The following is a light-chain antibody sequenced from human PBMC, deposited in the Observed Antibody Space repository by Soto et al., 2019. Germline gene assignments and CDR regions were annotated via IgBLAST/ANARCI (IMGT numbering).Light chain of an antibody. CDR3: QQTFKIPLT. Sequence: DIQMTQSPSSLSASVGDRVTITCGASQTISNYVKWYQQELGEAPKLLIHAASSLQGGVPSRFSGSGSGTDSTLTISSLQPEDFATYYCQQTFKIPLTFGGGTKVEI. J-gene: IGKJ4*01. CDR2: AAS. CDR1: QTISNY. V-gene: IGKV1-39*01.